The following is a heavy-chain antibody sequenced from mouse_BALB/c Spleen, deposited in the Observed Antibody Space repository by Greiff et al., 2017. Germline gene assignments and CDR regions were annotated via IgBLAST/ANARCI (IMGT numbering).Heavy chain of an antibody. J-gene: IGHJ4*01. CDR3: ARIGYGSSYYYAMDY. Sequence: QVTLKVSGPGILQPSQTLSLTCSFSGFSLSTSGMGVGWIRQPSGKGLEWLAHIWWDDDKYYNTALKSGLTISKDTSKNQVFLKIASVDTADTATYYCARIGYGSSYYYAMDYWGKGTSVTVSS. CDR1: GFSLSTSGMG. CDR2: IWWDDDK. V-gene: IGHV8-8*01. D-gene: IGHD1-1*01.